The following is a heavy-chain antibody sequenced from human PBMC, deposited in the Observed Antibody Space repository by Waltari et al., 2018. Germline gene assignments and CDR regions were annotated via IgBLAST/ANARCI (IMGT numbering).Heavy chain of an antibody. Sequence: QEQLVESGGGVVQPGRSLRLSCAASGFSFNNHAMHWVRQAPGKGLGWVTIISYYGKKNYYADSVKGRFTISRDNAKNSLYLQMNSLRAEDTAVYYCARDPEDTSGMDVWGQGTTVTVSS. CDR3: ARDPEDTSGMDV. CDR2: ISYYGKKN. CDR1: GFSFNNHA. V-gene: IGHV3-30*04. D-gene: IGHD5-18*01. J-gene: IGHJ6*02.